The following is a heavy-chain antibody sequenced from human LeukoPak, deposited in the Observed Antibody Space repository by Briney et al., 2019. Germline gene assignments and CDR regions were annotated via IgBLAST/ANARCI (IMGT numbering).Heavy chain of an antibody. J-gene: IGHJ4*02. CDR1: GGSISSYY. V-gene: IGHV4-4*07. CDR2: LYATGST. D-gene: IGHD3-10*01. CDR3: VRGRITMFDY. Sequence: PSETLSLTCTVSGGSISSYYWSWIRQPAGKGLEWIGRLYATGSTNYNPSLKSRVTMSLNTSKNQFSLKLSSVTAADTAVYYCVRGRITMFDYWGQGTLVTVSS.